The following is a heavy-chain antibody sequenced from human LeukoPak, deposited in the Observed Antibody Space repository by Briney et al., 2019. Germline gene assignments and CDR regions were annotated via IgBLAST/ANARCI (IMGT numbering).Heavy chain of an antibody. J-gene: IGHJ4*02. CDR2: IYYSGST. D-gene: IGHD2-2*01. V-gene: IGHV4-39*01. Sequence: PSETLSLTCTVSGGSISTSNYYWGWIRQPPGKGLEWIGNIYYSGSTYYNPSLKSRVTISVDTSKNQFSLKLSSVTAADTAVYYCAKTTDILVVPSTLHFDYWGQGTLVTVSS. CDR3: AKTTDILVVPSTLHFDY. CDR1: GGSISTSNYY.